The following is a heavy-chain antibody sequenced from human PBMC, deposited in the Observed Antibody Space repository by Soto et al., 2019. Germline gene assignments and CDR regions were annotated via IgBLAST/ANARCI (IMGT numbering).Heavy chain of an antibody. D-gene: IGHD1-26*01. V-gene: IGHV3-66*04. CDR3: ARHVGFYWYFDL. J-gene: IGHJ2*01. Sequence: EVPLLESGGGLVQPGESLRLSCAASGFTFSSYAMSWVRQAPGKGLEWVSAIYSGGNTYYADSVKGRFTISRDNSKDTLYLQMNSLRAEDTAMYYCARHVGFYWYFDLWGRGTLVTVSS. CDR1: GFTFSSYA. CDR2: IYSGGNT.